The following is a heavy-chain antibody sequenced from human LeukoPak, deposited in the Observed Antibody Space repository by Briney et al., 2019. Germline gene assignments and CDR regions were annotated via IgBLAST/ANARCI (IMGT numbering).Heavy chain of an antibody. D-gene: IGHD2-15*01. J-gene: IGHJ4*02. CDR3: AGACSGGSCYDQVDY. CDR2: ISAYNGNT. CDR1: GYTFTSYG. Sequence: GASVKDSCKASGYTFTSYGISWVRQAPGQGLEWMGWISAYNGNTNYAQKLQGRVTMTTDTSTSTAYMELRSLRSDDTAVYYCAGACSGGSCYDQVDYWGQGTLVTVSS. V-gene: IGHV1-18*01.